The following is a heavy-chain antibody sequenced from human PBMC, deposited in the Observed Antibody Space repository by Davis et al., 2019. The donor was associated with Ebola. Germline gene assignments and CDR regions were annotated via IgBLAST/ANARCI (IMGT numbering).Heavy chain of an antibody. CDR3: AKAGPYCSGGSCYSPYFDY. V-gene: IGHV3-9*01. D-gene: IGHD2-15*01. J-gene: IGHJ4*02. CDR2: ISWNSGSI. CDR1: GFTFSSYA. Sequence: SLKISCAASGFTFSSYAMHWVRQAPGKGLEWVSGISWNSGSIGYADSVKGRFTISRDNAKNSLYLQMNSLRAEDTALYYCAKAGPYCSGGSCYSPYFDYWGQGTLVTVSS.